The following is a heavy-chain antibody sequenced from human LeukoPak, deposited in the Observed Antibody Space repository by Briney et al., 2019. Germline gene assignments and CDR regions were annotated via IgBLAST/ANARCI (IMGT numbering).Heavy chain of an antibody. CDR2: INWSGVST. V-gene: IGHV3-43D*03. Sequence: GGSLRLSCAASGFTFNDYAMHWVRQVPGKGLEWVSLINWSGVSTYYADSVKGRFTISRDNNKDSLFLQMSSLRPEDTALYYCAKDSDSSGFFEPPDFWGQGTLVTVSS. D-gene: IGHD3-22*01. CDR1: GFTFNDYA. J-gene: IGHJ4*02. CDR3: AKDSDSSGFFEPPDF.